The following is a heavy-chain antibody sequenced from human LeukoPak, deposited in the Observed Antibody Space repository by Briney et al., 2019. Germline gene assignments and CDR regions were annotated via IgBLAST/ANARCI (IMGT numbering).Heavy chain of an antibody. Sequence: GGSLRLSCAASGFTFSTFAMIWVRQPPGKGLEWVSSIFPSGGEIHYADSVRGRFTISRDNSKSTLSLQMDSLRAEDTAVYYCAKRGLDDNRYFDFWGQGTLVTVSS. CDR3: AKRGLDDNRYFDF. D-gene: IGHD3-16*02. CDR1: GFTFSTFA. CDR2: IFPSGGEI. J-gene: IGHJ4*02. V-gene: IGHV3-23*01.